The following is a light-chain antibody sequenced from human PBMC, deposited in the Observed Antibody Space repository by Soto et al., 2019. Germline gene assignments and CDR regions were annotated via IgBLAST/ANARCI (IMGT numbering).Light chain of an antibody. Sequence: EEVMTQSPATLSVCPGERVTLSCRASQTISSHLAWYQQKPGQAPRLLIYGGSTRATGIPARFSGSGSGTEFSLTISSLQSEDFAIYYCQQYNIWPITFGQGTRLEIK. CDR2: GGS. CDR3: QQYNIWPIT. V-gene: IGKV3-15*01. CDR1: QTISSH. J-gene: IGKJ5*01.